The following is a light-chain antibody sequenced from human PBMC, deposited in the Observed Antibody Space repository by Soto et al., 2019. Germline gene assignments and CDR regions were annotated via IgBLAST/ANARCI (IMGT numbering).Light chain of an antibody. J-gene: IGKJ2*01. CDR2: GAS. CDR3: QQYNNWPGVT. CDR1: QSVSSN. V-gene: IGKV3-15*01. Sequence: EIVMTQSPATPSVSPGERATLSCRASQSVSSNLAWYQQKPGQAPRLLIYGASTRATGIPARFSGSGSGTEFTLTISSLQSEDFAVYYCQQYNNWPGVTFGQGTKLEIK.